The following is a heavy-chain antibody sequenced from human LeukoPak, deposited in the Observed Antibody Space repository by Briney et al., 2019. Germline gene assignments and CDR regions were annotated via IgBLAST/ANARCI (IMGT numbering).Heavy chain of an antibody. V-gene: IGHV3-7*03. Sequence: PGGSLRLSCAASGFTFSRFWMNWVRQAPGRGLEWVANIDQSGGRNNYVDSVKGRFTISRDNAKNSLFLEMSSLRADDTAVYFCARDVEGGTFDIWGQGTTVTVCS. CDR1: GFTFSRFW. CDR3: ARDVEGGTFDI. J-gene: IGHJ3*02. CDR2: IDQSGGRN. D-gene: IGHD3-16*01.